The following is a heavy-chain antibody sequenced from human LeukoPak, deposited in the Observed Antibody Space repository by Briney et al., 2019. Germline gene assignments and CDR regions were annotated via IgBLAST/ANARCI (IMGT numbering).Heavy chain of an antibody. Sequence: PGGSLRLSCVASRFIFSTYGMHWVRQAPGKGLEWVAFIRPDGSNEYYAASVRGRFAISRDNSQNTLHLQMNSLRLEDTAVYYCVKDWGVLPDYTADGFDIWGPGTMVTVSS. CDR2: IRPDGSNE. CDR1: RFIFSTYG. V-gene: IGHV3-30*02. CDR3: VKDWGVLPDYTADGFDI. J-gene: IGHJ3*02. D-gene: IGHD3-10*01.